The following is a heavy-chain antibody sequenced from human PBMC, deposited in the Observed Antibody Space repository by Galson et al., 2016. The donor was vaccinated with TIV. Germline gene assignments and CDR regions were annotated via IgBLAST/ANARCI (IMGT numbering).Heavy chain of an antibody. V-gene: IGHV3-33*01. D-gene: IGHD3-10*02. CDR1: RFTFSMYG. J-gene: IGHJ2*01. CDR3: ARDRGGYFVRLYFDL. CDR2: IWYDGSHT. Sequence: CAESRFTFSMYGMHWVRQAPGKGLEWVAVIWYDGSHTYYADSVKGRFTISRDNSKNTLYLQMNSLRAEDTAVYYCARDRGGYFVRLYFDLWGRGTLVTVSS.